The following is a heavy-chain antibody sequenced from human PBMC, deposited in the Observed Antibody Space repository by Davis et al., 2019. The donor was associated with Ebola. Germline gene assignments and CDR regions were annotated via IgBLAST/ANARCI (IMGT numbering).Heavy chain of an antibody. Sequence: PSETLSLTCTVSGGSISSYYWSWIRQPPGKGLEWIGYIYYSGSTNYNPSLKSRVTISVDTSKNQFSLKLSSVTAADTAVYYCARDRGWGDAFEIWGQGTKLTVSS. V-gene: IGHV4-59*01. D-gene: IGHD7-27*01. CDR3: ARDRGWGDAFEI. CDR2: IYYSGST. CDR1: GGSISSYY. J-gene: IGHJ3*02.